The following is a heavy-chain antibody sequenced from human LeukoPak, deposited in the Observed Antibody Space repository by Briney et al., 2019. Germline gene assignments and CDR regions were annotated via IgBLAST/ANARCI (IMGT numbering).Heavy chain of an antibody. J-gene: IGHJ4*02. CDR2: IWYDGNDK. CDR1: GFTFSTYG. D-gene: IGHD3-16*01. CDR3: ARDLWGDFDS. Sequence: GGSLRLSCAASGFTFSTYGMHRVRQAPGKGLEWVAVIWYDGNDKYYADSVKGRFTISRDNSKNTLFLQMNSLRAEDTAVYYCARDLWGDFDSWGQGALVTVSS. V-gene: IGHV3-33*01.